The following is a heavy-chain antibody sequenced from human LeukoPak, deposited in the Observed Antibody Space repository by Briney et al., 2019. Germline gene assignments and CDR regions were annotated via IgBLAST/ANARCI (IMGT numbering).Heavy chain of an antibody. Sequence: PGGSLRLSCAASGFTFTVYWMSWVRQAPGKGLEFVANIKQEGSEKYYVDSVKGRFTISRDNAKNPLYLQMNGLRAEDTAVYYCAANGGPFDFWGQGTLVTVSA. V-gene: IGHV3-7*05. J-gene: IGHJ4*02. D-gene: IGHD4-23*01. CDR2: IKQEGSEK. CDR1: GFTFTVYW. CDR3: AANGGPFDF.